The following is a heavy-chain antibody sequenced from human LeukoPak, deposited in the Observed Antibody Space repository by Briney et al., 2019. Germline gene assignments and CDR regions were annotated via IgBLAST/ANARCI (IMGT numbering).Heavy chain of an antibody. V-gene: IGHV4-39*01. J-gene: IGHJ4*02. D-gene: IGHD3-22*01. CDR1: GGSISSGPYY. CDR3: ERLRATLTVVVTLFDS. CDR2: MYYSGDT. Sequence: PSETLSLTCAVSGGSISSGPYYWGWIRQPPGKGLEWIGSMYYSGDTYYKPSLQSRVTISGDPSKNQFSLKLSSVTAADTAAYYCERLRATLTVVVTLFDSWGQGTLVTVSS.